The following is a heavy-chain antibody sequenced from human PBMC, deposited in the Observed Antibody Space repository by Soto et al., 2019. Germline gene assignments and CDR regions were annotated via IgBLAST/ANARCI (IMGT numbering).Heavy chain of an antibody. D-gene: IGHD3-22*01. Sequence: ASVKVSCKASGGSFSSYAISWVRQAPGQGLEWMGGIIPIFGTANYAQKFQGRVTITADESTSTAYMELSSLRSEDTAVYYCARTRYYYDSSGYYYNRPDYYYYYGMDVWGQGTTVTVSS. J-gene: IGHJ6*02. CDR2: IIPIFGTA. CDR3: ARTRYYYDSSGYYYNRPDYYYYYGMDV. CDR1: GGSFSSYA. V-gene: IGHV1-69*13.